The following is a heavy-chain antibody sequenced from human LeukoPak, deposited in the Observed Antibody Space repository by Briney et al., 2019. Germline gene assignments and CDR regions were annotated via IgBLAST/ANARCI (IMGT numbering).Heavy chain of an antibody. V-gene: IGHV3-23*01. Sequence: GGSLRLSCAASGFTFSSYAMSWVRQAPGKGLEWVSGISGSGGGTYYADSMKGRFTISRDNSKNTLYLQLNSLRAEDSAAYYCARDRVWGSYRLDYWGQGTLVTVSS. D-gene: IGHD3-16*02. CDR2: ISGSGGGT. J-gene: IGHJ4*02. CDR1: GFTFSSYA. CDR3: ARDRVWGSYRLDY.